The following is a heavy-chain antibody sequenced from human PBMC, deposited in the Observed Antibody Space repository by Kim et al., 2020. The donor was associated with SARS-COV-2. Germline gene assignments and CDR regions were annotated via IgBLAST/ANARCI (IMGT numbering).Heavy chain of an antibody. CDR1: GYTFTSYG. Sequence: ASVKVSCKASGYTFTSYGISWVRQAPGQGLEWMGWISAYNGNTNYAQKLQGRVTMTTDTSTSTAYMELRSLRSDDTAVYYCARDNRRISGWYPYYYGMDVWGQGTTVTVSS. J-gene: IGHJ6*02. V-gene: IGHV1-18*01. CDR2: ISAYNGNT. CDR3: ARDNRRISGWYPYYYGMDV. D-gene: IGHD6-19*01.